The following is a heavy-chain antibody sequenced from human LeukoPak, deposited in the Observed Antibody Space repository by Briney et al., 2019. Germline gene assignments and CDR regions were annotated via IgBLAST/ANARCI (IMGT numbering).Heavy chain of an antibody. CDR3: AKGGGGVVVIDY. CDR2: ISYDGSNK. D-gene: IGHD3-22*01. CDR1: GFTFSSYA. Sequence: GGSLRLSCAASGFTFSSYAMHWVRQAPGKGLEWVAVISYDGSNKYYADSVKGRFTISRDNSKNTLYLQMNSLRAEDTAVYYCAKGGGGVVVIDYWGQGTLVTVSS. J-gene: IGHJ4*02. V-gene: IGHV3-30-3*01.